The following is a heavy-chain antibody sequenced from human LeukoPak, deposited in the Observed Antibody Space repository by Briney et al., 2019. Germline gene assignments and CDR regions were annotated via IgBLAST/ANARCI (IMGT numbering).Heavy chain of an antibody. D-gene: IGHD3-3*01. CDR3: AGAYYDFWSGPRGWFDP. V-gene: IGHV4-30-2*01. Sequence: SQTLSLTCAVSGGSISSGGYSWSWIRQPPGKGLEWIGYIYYSGSTYYNPSLKSRVTISVDRSKNQFSLKLSSVTAADTAVYYCAGAYYDFWSGPRGWFDPRGQGTLVTVSS. CDR2: IYYSGST. CDR1: GGSISSGGYS. J-gene: IGHJ5*02.